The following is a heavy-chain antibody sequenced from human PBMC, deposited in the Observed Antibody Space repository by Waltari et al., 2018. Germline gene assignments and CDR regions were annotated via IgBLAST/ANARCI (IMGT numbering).Heavy chain of an antibody. CDR3: AKDVGDSEYFQH. Sequence: EVQLLESGGGLVQPGGSLRLSCVASGFTFSSYAMSWVRQAPGKGLEWVSVIYSGGSTYYADSVKGRFTISRDNSKNTLYLQMNSLRAEDTAVYYCAKDVGDSEYFQHWGQGTLVTVSS. J-gene: IGHJ1*01. CDR2: IYSGGST. V-gene: IGHV3-23*03. CDR1: GFTFSSYA. D-gene: IGHD2-21*02.